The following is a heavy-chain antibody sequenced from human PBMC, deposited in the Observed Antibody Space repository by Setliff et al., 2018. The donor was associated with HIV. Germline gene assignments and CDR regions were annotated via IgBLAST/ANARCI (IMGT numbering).Heavy chain of an antibody. CDR2: IDAANGST. CDR3: ARTILGGNLLDY. D-gene: IGHD3-9*01. Sequence: ASVKVSCKASGYTFTNFAIHWVRQAPGQRLEWMAWIDAANGSTKYSQMFQGRVTVTRDTSATTAYMELSSLRFEDTAVYYCARTILGGNLLDYWGQGTLVTVSS. V-gene: IGHV1-3*01. J-gene: IGHJ4*02. CDR1: GYTFTNFA.